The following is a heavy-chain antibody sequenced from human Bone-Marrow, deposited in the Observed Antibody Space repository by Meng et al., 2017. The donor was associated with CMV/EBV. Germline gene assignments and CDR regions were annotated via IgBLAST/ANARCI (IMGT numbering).Heavy chain of an antibody. CDR3: ARSGIYVISGHNDI. D-gene: IGHD3/OR15-3a*01. CDR1: GFTFSSYS. CDR2: ISSSSSYI. J-gene: IGHJ3*02. Sequence: GGSLRLSCAASGFTFSSYSMNWVRQAPGKGLEWVSSISSSSSYIYYADSVKGRFTISRDNAKNSLYLQMNSLRAEDTAVYYCARSGIYVISGHNDIWGQGTMVTVSS. V-gene: IGHV3-21*01.